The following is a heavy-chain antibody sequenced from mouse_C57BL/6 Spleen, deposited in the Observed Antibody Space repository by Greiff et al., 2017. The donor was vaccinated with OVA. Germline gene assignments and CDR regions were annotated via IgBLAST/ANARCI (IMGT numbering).Heavy chain of an antibody. Sequence: VQLQQSGPELVKPGASVKMSCKASGYTFTDYNMHWVKQSHGKSLEWIGYINPNNGGTSYNQKFKGKATLTVNKSSSTAYMELRSLTSEDSAVYNGARQLRRWAYFDYWGQGTTLTVSS. J-gene: IGHJ2*01. V-gene: IGHV1-22*01. CDR2: INPNNGGT. CDR3: ARQLRRWAYFDY. CDR1: GYTFTDYN. D-gene: IGHD1-1*01.